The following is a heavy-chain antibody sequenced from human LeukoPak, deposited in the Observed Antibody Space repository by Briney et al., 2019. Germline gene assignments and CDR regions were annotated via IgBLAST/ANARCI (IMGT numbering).Heavy chain of an antibody. CDR2: ISGSGDNT. CDR1: GFTFSTYV. D-gene: IGHD5-12*01. V-gene: IGHV3-23*01. Sequence: GGSLRLSCAASGFTFSTYVMSWVRQAPGKGLEWVSGISGSGDNTYYADSVKGRFTISRDNSKNTLYLQMNSLRAENTAVYYCAKGSGYDTDFDYWGQGTLVSVSS. J-gene: IGHJ4*01. CDR3: AKGSGYDTDFDY.